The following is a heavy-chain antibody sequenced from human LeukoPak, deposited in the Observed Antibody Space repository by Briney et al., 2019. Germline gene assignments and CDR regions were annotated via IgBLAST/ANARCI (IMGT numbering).Heavy chain of an antibody. CDR2: ISSSSSTI. CDR3: ARDLYSGSKTT. J-gene: IGHJ5*02. Sequence: GGSLRLSCPASGFTFSSYSMNWVRQAPGKGLEWVSYISSSSSTIYYVDSVKGRFTISRDNAKNSLYLQMNSLRAEDTAVYYCARDLYSGSKTTWGQGTLVTVSS. V-gene: IGHV3-48*01. CDR1: GFTFSSYS. D-gene: IGHD1-26*01.